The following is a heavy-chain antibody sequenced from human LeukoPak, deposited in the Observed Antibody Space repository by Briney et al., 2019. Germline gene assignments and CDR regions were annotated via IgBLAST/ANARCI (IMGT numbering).Heavy chain of an antibody. CDR3: ARGQYYYDSSGHFYFDY. CDR1: GFTFSVFW. CDR2: IKQDGSEK. D-gene: IGHD3-22*01. V-gene: IGHV3-7*01. J-gene: IGHJ4*02. Sequence: GGSLSLSCAASGFTFSVFWMSWVRPAPGKGLEWVANIKQDGSEKYYVDSVRGRFTISRDNAQNSLYLQMNSLSAEDTAVYYCARGQYYYDSSGHFYFDYWGQGTLVTVSS.